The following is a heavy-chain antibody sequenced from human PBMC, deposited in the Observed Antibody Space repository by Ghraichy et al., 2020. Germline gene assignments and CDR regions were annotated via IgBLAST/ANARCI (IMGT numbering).Heavy chain of an antibody. Sequence: GGSLRLSCAASGFTFSSHCMTWVRQAPGKGPEWVSAISASGDYTVYADSVKGRFTISRDNSKNTMYLQMNSLGAEDTAVFYCAKRGVIGLWYFDLWGRGTLVTVSS. CDR2: ISASGDYT. CDR3: AKRGVIGLWYFDL. J-gene: IGHJ2*01. V-gene: IGHV3-23*01. D-gene: IGHD3-10*01. CDR1: GFTFSSHC.